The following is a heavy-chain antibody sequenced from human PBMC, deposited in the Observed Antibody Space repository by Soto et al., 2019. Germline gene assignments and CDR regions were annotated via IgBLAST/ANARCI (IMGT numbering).Heavy chain of an antibody. Sequence: SETLSLTCAVSGGSFSSSNWWTWVRQPPGKGLEWIGEMSLGGSTHYNPSLQSRVTISLDKSKNQFSLKLTSVTAADTAVYYCATHYYDSSGLRDNWGQGTLVTVSS. CDR1: GGSFSSSNW. CDR3: ATHYYDSSGLRDN. CDR2: MSLGGST. V-gene: IGHV4-4*02. J-gene: IGHJ4*02. D-gene: IGHD3-22*01.